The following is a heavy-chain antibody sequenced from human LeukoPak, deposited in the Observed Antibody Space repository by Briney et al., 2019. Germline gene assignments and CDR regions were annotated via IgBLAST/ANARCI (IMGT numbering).Heavy chain of an antibody. CDR1: GGSISSSSYY. J-gene: IGHJ4*02. CDR3: ARARYYYDSSGYYSPTPPFDY. CDR2: IYYSGST. Sequence: SETLSLTCTVSGGSISSSSYYWGWIRQPPGKGLEWIGSIYYSGSTYYNPSLKSRVTISVDTSKNQFSLKLSSVTAADTAVYYCARARYYYDSSGYYSPTPPFDYWGQGTLVTVSS. D-gene: IGHD3-22*01. V-gene: IGHV4-39*07.